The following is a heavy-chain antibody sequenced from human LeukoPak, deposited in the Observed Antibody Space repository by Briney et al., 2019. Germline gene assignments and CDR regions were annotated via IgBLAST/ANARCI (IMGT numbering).Heavy chain of an antibody. Sequence: GGSLRLSCAASGFSFNSYAMNWVRQAPGKGLEWVSGINWNGGSTGYADSVKGRFTISRDNAKNSLYLQMNSLRAEDTALYYCAREKTIGIVVVPAALDYWGQGTLVTVSS. CDR1: GFSFNSYA. CDR2: INWNGGST. D-gene: IGHD2-2*01. CDR3: AREKTIGIVVVPAALDY. V-gene: IGHV3-20*04. J-gene: IGHJ4*02.